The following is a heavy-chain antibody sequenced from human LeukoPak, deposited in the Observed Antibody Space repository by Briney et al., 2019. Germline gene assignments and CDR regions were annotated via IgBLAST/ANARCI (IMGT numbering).Heavy chain of an antibody. CDR2: IDPSGGST. CDR1: GYTFTSYY. J-gene: IGHJ6*02. CDR3: AREISLIVVVRGYYYGMDV. V-gene: IGHV1-46*01. D-gene: IGHD3-22*01. Sequence: ASVTVSCKASGYTFTSYYMHWVRQAPGQGLEWMGIIDPSGGSTSYAQKFQGRVTMTRDTSTSTVYMELSSLRSEDTAVYYCAREISLIVVVRGYYYGMDVWGQGTTVTVSS.